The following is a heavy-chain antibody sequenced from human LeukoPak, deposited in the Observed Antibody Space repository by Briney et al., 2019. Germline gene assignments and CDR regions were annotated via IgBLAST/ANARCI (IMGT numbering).Heavy chain of an antibody. J-gene: IGHJ3*02. V-gene: IGHV3-48*02. CDR2: IRSDGTI. D-gene: IGHD3-9*01. Sequence: GGSLRLSCEASGFTSFNFPMNWVRKAPGKGLEWVSHIRSDGTITYADSVEGRFTISRDDAKTSVYLQMNSLRDEDTAMYYCARDNIWAFDIWGQGTMVTVSS. CDR3: ARDNIWAFDI. CDR1: GFTSFNFP.